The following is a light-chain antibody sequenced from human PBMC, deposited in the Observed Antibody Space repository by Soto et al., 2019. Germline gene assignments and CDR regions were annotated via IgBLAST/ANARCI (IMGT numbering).Light chain of an antibody. CDR2: EVS. Sequence: QSALTQPASVSGSPGQSITISCTGSSSDIGGYNFVSWYQKYPGKAPKVVIFEVSNRPSGVSARFSGSKSGNTASLTISGLQAEDEAAYYCSSFSSTTTLLVFGGGTQLTVL. V-gene: IGLV2-14*01. CDR3: SSFSSTTTLLV. CDR1: SSDIGGYNF. J-gene: IGLJ3*02.